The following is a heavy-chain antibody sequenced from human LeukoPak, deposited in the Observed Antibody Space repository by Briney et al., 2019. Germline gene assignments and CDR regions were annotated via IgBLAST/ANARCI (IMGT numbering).Heavy chain of an antibody. CDR2: IYTSGTI. CDR3: ARDSGTTGEVKFDP. J-gene: IGHJ5*02. V-gene: IGHV4-4*07. Sequence: SETLSLTCTVSGGPISSYYWSWIRQPAGTALEWIGRIYTSGTITYNPSLKSRVTMSVDTSKNQFSLKLSSVTAADTAVYYCARDSGTTGEVKFDPWGQGTLVTVSS. CDR1: GGPISSYY. D-gene: IGHD3-10*01.